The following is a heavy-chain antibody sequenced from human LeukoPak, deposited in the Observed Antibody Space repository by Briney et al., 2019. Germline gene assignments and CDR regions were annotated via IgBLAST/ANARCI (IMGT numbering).Heavy chain of an antibody. Sequence: PGGSLRLSCAASGFTFSGSAMHWVRQASGKGLEWVANIKKDGSEKYYVDSVKGRFTISRDNAKTSLYLQMNSLRAEDTAVYYCARDLSGVTGYAYGRGIDYWGQGTLVTVSS. V-gene: IGHV3-7*01. J-gene: IGHJ4*02. CDR1: GFTFSGSA. CDR3: ARDLSGVTGYAYGRGIDY. D-gene: IGHD5-18*01. CDR2: IKKDGSEK.